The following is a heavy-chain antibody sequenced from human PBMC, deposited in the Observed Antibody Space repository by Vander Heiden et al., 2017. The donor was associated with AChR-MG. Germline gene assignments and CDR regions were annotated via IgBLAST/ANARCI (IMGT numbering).Heavy chain of an antibody. CDR3: TAVRYNWNWVFDY. CDR1: GFTFSSAW. V-gene: IGHV3-15*01. J-gene: IGHJ4*02. Sequence: EVQLVESGGGLVKPGGSLRLSCPASGFTFSSAWMRWVRQAPGKGLEWVGSIKSKTDGGTTDYAAPVKGRFTISRDDSKNTLYVQMNSLKTEDTAVYYCTAVRYNWNWVFDYWGQGTLVTVSS. D-gene: IGHD1-7*01. CDR2: IKSKTDGGTT.